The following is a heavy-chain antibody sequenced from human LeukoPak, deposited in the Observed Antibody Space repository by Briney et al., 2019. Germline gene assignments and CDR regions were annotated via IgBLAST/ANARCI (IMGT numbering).Heavy chain of an antibody. CDR1: RFTFADYA. J-gene: IGHJ4*02. CDR3: TRERVRGYSYGDPGY. CDR2: IRSKVFGGTT. D-gene: IGHD5-18*01. V-gene: IGHV3-49*03. Sequence: SLRLSCTASRFTFADYAMSWFRQAPGKGLEWVSFIRSKVFGGTTEYAASVKGRFTISRDDSKSIAYLQMKSLKTEDTAVYYCTRERVRGYSYGDPGYWGQGTLVTVSS.